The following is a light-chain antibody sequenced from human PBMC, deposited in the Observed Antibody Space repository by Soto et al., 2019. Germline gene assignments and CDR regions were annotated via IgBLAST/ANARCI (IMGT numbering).Light chain of an antibody. CDR1: SSDVGRFNY. CDR3: SSYTSSGTYV. V-gene: IGLV2-14*01. CDR2: EVS. J-gene: IGLJ1*01. Sequence: QSVLTQPASVSGSPGQSITISCTGTSSDVGRFNYVSWYQQHPGKAPKLMIFEVSNRPSGVSNRFSGSKSANTASLTISGLQAEDEADYCCSSYTSSGTYVFGTGTKLTVL.